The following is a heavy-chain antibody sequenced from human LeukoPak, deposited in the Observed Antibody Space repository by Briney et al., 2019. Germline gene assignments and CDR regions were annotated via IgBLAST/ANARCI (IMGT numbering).Heavy chain of an antibody. D-gene: IGHD6-6*01. CDR2: MNPNSGNT. J-gene: IGHJ6*03. V-gene: IGHV1-8*01. CDR3: ARGLVEETYYYYYMDV. Sequence: ASVKVSCKASGYTFTRYDIYWVRQATGQGLEWMGWMNPNSGNTGYAQKFQGRVTMTSNTSISTAYMEPSSLRSEDTAVYYCARGLVEETYYYYYMDVWGKGTTVTVSS. CDR1: GYTFTRYD.